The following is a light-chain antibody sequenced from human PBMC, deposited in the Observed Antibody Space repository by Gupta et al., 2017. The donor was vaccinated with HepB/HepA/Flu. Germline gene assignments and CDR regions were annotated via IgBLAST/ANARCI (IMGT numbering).Light chain of an antibody. CDR2: DVS. J-gene: IGLJ2*01. CDR3: CSYAGSYTFV. Sequence: QSALTQPRSVSGSPGRSVTISCTGTSSDVGGYNYVSWYQQHPGKAPKLMIYDVSKRPSGVPDRFSGSKSGNTASLTISGLQAEDEADYYCCSYAGSYTFVFGGGTKLTVL. V-gene: IGLV2-11*01. CDR1: SSDVGGYNY.